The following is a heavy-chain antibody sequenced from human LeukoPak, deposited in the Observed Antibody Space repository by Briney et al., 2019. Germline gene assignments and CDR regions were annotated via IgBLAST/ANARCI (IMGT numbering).Heavy chain of an antibody. CDR1: GFTFSNYD. V-gene: IGHV3-13*01. CDR2: IGVSGDT. Sequence: GGSLRLSCAASGFTFSNYDMVWVRQGTGEGLEWVSGIGVSGDTYYLDSVKGRFTVSRESARNSLYLQMNDPGAGDTAIYFCARASDCRTSWCLSRGDYYIDFWGQGTLVTVSS. CDR3: ARASDCRTSWCLSRGDYYIDF. D-gene: IGHD1-26*01. J-gene: IGHJ4*02.